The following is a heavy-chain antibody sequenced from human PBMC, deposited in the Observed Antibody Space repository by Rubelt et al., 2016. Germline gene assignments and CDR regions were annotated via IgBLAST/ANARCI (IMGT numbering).Heavy chain of an antibody. CDR3: ARDDAHNGFEFPMLVDQ. CDR2: INGDGSGA. J-gene: IGHJ4*02. Sequence: EVQLVESGGASVQPGGYLTLSCAGSGFTFGDYWMNWVRQAPGKGLMWVARINGDGSGAAYADSVKGRFTISNDNLKNTLYLQMKSLRAEDTAVYYCARDDAHNGFEFPMLVDQWGQGTLVTVSS. V-gene: IGHV3-74*01. CDR1: GFTFGDYW. D-gene: IGHD2-8*01.